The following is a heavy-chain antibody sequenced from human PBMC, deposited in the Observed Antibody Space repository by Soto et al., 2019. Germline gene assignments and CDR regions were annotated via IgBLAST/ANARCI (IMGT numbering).Heavy chain of an antibody. J-gene: IGHJ4*02. Sequence: GGSLRLSCAASGFTFSSYSMNWVRQAPGKGLEWVSYISSSSSTIYYADSVKGRFTISRDNAKNSLYLQMNSLRAEDTAVYYCARAVGPYSGYYWGQGTLVTVSS. CDR2: ISSSSSTI. CDR3: ARAVGPYSGYY. V-gene: IGHV3-48*04. D-gene: IGHD5-12*01. CDR1: GFTFSSYS.